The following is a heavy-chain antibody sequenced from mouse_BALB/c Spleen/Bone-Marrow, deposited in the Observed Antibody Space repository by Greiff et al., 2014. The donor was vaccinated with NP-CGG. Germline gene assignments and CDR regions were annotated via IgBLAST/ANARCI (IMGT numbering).Heavy chain of an antibody. CDR3: ARYSYAMDY. V-gene: IGHV1S135*01. CDR2: IDPYNGGT. Sequence: VQLKESGTELVKPGASVKVSCKASGYAFTSYNMYWVKQSPGKSLEWIGYIDPYNGGTKYNQKFKGKATLTVDKSSSTAYMHLNSLTSDDSAVYYCARYSYAMDYWGQGTSATVSS. J-gene: IGHJ4*01. CDR1: GYAFTSYN.